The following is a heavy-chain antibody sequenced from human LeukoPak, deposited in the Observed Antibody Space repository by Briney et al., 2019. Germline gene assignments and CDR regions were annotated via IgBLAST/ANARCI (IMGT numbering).Heavy chain of an antibody. D-gene: IGHD3-10*01. V-gene: IGHV3-23*01. CDR2: ISGSGGSI. CDR3: AKDRGWFGGSLANFDD. Sequence: GGSLRLSCAGSGFTFSTYGMTWVRQAPGKGLEWVSAISGSGGSIYYADSVKGRFTISRDNSKNTLFLQMNSLRAEDTAVYYCAKDRGWFGGSLANFDDWGQGTLVTVSS. CDR1: GFTFSTYG. J-gene: IGHJ4*02.